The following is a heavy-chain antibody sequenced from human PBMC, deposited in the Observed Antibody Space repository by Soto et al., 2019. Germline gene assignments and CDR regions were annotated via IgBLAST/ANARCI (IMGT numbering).Heavy chain of an antibody. CDR3: ARSIYIAARQYYGMDV. V-gene: IGHV1-2*04. Sequence: GASVKVSCKASGYTFTGYYIHWVRQAPGQGLEWMGWINPNSGGTNYAQKFQGWVTMTRDTSISTAYMELSRLRSDDTAVYYCARSIYIAARQYYGMDVWGQGTTVTVSS. D-gene: IGHD6-25*01. CDR2: INPNSGGT. CDR1: GYTFTGYY. J-gene: IGHJ6*02.